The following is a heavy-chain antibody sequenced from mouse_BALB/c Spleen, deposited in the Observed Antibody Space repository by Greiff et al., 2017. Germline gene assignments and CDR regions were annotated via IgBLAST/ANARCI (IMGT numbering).Heavy chain of an antibody. CDR3: ARNLSTMITTNAMDY. J-gene: IGHJ4*01. Sequence: QVQLQQPGAELVKPGASVKISCKATGYTFSSYWIEWVKQRPGHGLEWIGEILPGSGSTNYNEKFKGKATFTADTSSNTAYMQLSSLTSEDSAVYYCARNLSTMITTNAMDYWGQGTSVTVSS. CDR2: ILPGSGST. V-gene: IGHV1-9*01. CDR1: GYTFSSYW. D-gene: IGHD2-4*01.